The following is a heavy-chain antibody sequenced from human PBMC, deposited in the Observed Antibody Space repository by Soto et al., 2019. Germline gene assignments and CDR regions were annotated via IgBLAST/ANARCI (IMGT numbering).Heavy chain of an antibody. CDR3: ARPEYSSSSYGMDV. V-gene: IGHV3-48*02. D-gene: IGHD6-6*01. CDR2: ISSSSSTV. J-gene: IGHJ6*02. CDR1: GFTFSSYS. Sequence: GGSLRLSCAASGFTFSSYSRNWVRQAPGKGLEWVSYISSSSSTVYYADSVKGRFTISRDNAKNSLYLQMNSLRDEDTAVYYCARPEYSSSSYGMDVWGQGTTVTVSS.